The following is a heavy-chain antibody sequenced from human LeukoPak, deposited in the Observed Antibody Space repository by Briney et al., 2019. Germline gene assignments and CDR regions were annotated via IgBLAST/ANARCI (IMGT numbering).Heavy chain of an antibody. CDR3: AREPQYCTNGVCYSVGP. V-gene: IGHV4-59*01. D-gene: IGHD2-8*01. J-gene: IGHJ5*02. CDR2: IYYRGST. Sequence: PSETLSLTCTVSGGSISSYYWSWIRQPPGKGLEWIGYIYYRGSTNYNPSLKSRVTISVDTSKNQFSLKLSSVTAADTAVYYCAREPQYCTNGVCYSVGPWGQGTLVTVSS. CDR1: GGSISSYY.